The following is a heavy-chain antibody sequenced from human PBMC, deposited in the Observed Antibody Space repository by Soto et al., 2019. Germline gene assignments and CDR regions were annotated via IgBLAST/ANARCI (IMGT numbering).Heavy chain of an antibody. Sequence: QVQLVESGGGVVQPGRSLRLSCAASGFTFSSYGMHWVRQAPGKGLEWVAVIWYVGSNKYYADSVKGRFTISRDNSKNTLYLQMNSLRAEDTAVYYCASLDFWSGYYYYYGMDVWGQGTTVTVSS. CDR2: IWYVGSNK. D-gene: IGHD3-3*01. CDR3: ASLDFWSGYYYYYGMDV. V-gene: IGHV3-33*01. J-gene: IGHJ6*02. CDR1: GFTFSSYG.